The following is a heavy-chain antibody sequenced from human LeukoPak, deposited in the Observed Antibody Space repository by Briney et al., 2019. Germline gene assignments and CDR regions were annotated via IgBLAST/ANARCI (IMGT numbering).Heavy chain of an antibody. CDR2: IIPIFGTA. CDR1: GGTFSSYA. V-gene: IGHV1-69*05. CDR3: ARALTYDYSNYFWFDP. J-gene: IGHJ5*02. Sequence: SVKVSCKASGGTFSSYAISWVRQAPGQGLEWMGGIIPIFGTANYAQKFQGRVTITTDESTSTAYMELSSLRSEDTAVYYCARALTYDYSNYFWFDPWGQGTLVTVSS. D-gene: IGHD4-11*01.